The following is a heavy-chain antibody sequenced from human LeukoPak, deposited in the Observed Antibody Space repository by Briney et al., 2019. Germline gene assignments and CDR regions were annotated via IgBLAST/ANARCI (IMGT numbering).Heavy chain of an antibody. Sequence: GGSLRLSCAASGFTFSSYEFNWVRQAPGKGLEWVSYISSSGATIYYTDSVKGRFTISRDNARNSLYLQMNSLRAEDTALYYCARATGSYLYYFDYWGQGILVTVSS. CDR1: GFTFSSYE. V-gene: IGHV3-48*03. CDR3: ARATGSYLYYFDY. J-gene: IGHJ4*02. D-gene: IGHD1-26*01. CDR2: ISSSGATI.